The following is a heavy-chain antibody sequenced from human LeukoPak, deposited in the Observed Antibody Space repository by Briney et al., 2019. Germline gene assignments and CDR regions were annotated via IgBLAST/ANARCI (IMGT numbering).Heavy chain of an antibody. CDR1: GLTISDYY. D-gene: IGHD2-2*02. Sequence: PGGSLRLSCAASGLTISDYYMSWIRQAPGEGLQWISYISSVTSAIHYADSMKGRFTMSRDNAKNSVYLQMNSLRTEDTAMYFCVSTPAIRRLNFWGQGTLVTVSS. J-gene: IGHJ4*02. CDR2: ISSVTSAI. V-gene: IGHV3-11*01. CDR3: VSTPAIRRLNF.